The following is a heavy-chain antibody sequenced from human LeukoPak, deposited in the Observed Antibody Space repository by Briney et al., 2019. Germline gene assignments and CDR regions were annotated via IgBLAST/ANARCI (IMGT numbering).Heavy chain of an antibody. CDR2: IYTSGST. CDR3: ARAASYSSSWYPLDAFDI. J-gene: IGHJ3*02. D-gene: IGHD6-13*01. Sequence: SQTLSLTCTVSGGSISSGSYYWSWIRQPAGKGLEWIGRIYTSGSTNYNPSLKSRVTISVDTSKNQFSLKLSSVTAADTAVYYCARAASYSSSWYPLDAFDIWGQGTMVTVSS. V-gene: IGHV4-61*02. CDR1: GGSISSGSYY.